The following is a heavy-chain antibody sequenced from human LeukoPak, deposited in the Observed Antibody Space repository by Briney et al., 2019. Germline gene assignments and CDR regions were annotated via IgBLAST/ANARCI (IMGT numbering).Heavy chain of an antibody. D-gene: IGHD5-12*01. J-gene: IGHJ4*02. Sequence: GGSLSLSCAASGFTFRSYWISWVRQAPGKGLEWVANIKEDGSEKDYADTVKGRFTISRDDAEKSLYLQMNTLRAEDTAVYYCASDGSGGFFDHSGQGTLVTVSS. V-gene: IGHV3-7*04. CDR2: IKEDGSEK. CDR3: ASDGSGGFFDH. CDR1: GFTFRSYW.